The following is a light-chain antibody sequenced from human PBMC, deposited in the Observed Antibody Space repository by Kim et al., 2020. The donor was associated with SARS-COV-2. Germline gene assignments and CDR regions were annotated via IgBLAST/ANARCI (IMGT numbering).Light chain of an antibody. CDR1: QNILYSANDKNY. V-gene: IGKV4-1*01. J-gene: IGKJ4*01. Sequence: ATINCKSSQNILYSANDKNYLAWYQQKPGQPPKRFIYWESARESGVPDRFSGSGSGTDFTLTISSLQAEDVAVYYCQQFYSPPLTFGGGTKVDIK. CDR3: QQFYSPPLT. CDR2: WES.